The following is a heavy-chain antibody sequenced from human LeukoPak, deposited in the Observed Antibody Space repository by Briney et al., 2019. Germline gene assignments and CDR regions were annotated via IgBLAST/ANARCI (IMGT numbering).Heavy chain of an antibody. CDR1: GFTFSSYE. J-gene: IGHJ4*02. CDR3: AKDIRVSYYYDSSGTALDY. D-gene: IGHD3-22*01. V-gene: IGHV3-48*03. Sequence: AGGSLRLSCAASGFTFSSYEMNWVRQAPGKGLEWVSYISSSGSTIYYADSVKGRFTISRDNAKNSLYLQMNSLRAEDTAVYYCAKDIRVSYYYDSSGTALDYWGQGTLVTVSS. CDR2: ISSSGSTI.